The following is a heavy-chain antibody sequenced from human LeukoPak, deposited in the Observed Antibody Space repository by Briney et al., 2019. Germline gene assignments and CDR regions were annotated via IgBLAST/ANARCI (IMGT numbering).Heavy chain of an antibody. CDR3: ARDSGERGSGSYLIAY. CDR2: INPNSGDT. Sequence: ASVKVSCKASGYSFTSYYMHWVRQAPGQGLEWMGWINPNSGDTNYAQKFQGRVTMTGDMSISTAYMELSRPRSDDTAVYYCARDSGERGSGSYLIAYWGQGTLVTVSS. V-gene: IGHV1-2*02. CDR1: GYSFTSYY. D-gene: IGHD3-10*01. J-gene: IGHJ4*02.